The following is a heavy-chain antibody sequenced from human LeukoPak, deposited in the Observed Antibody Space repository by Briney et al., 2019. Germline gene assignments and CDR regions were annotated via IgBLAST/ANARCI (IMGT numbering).Heavy chain of an antibody. Sequence: PGGSLRLSCAASRFTFSSYGMHWVRQAPGKGLEWVAYIQYDGSNEQYADSVKGRFSISRDSSKNILYLQMNSLRAEDTAVYYCAKDVAYYDFWSGYSADYWGQGTLVTVSS. J-gene: IGHJ4*02. CDR1: RFTFSSYG. CDR2: IQYDGSNE. V-gene: IGHV3-30*02. D-gene: IGHD3-3*01. CDR3: AKDVAYYDFWSGYSADY.